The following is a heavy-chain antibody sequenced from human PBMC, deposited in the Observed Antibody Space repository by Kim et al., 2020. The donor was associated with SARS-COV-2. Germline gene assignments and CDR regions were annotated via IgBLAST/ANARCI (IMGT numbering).Heavy chain of an antibody. J-gene: IGHJ4*02. V-gene: IGHV1-18*01. CDR3: GRDRSSTMVENCPGVY. CDR2: ISAYNGNT. CDR1: GYTFTSYG. D-gene: IGHD3-10*01. Sequence: ASVKVSCKASGYTFTSYGISWVRQAPGQGLEWMGWISAYNGNTNYAQKLQGRVTMTTDTSTSKAYMELRSLGSDDTAVYYCGRDRSSTMVENCPGVYWGQGTLVTVSS.